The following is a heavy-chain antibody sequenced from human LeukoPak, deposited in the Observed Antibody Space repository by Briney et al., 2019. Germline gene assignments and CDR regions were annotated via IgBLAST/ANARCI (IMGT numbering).Heavy chain of an antibody. D-gene: IGHD3-9*01. CDR3: ARGGYDILTGYRPYYYYYYMDV. V-gene: IGHV4-59*01. CDR2: ISDSGST. J-gene: IGHJ6*03. Sequence: SETLSLTCTVSGGSISSYYWSWIRQPPGRGLDWIGYISDSGSTNYNPSLKSRVTISVDTSKSQFSLKLNSAIAADTAVYYCARGGYDILTGYRPYYYYYYMDVWGKGTTVTISS. CDR1: GGSISSYY.